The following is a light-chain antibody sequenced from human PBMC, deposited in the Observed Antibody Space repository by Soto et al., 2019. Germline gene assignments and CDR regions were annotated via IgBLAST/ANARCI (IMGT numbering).Light chain of an antibody. Sequence: DVVMTQSPLSLPVTPGEPASISCRSSQSLLHSNGNTYLDWYLQKPGQAPQLLIYLSFNRASGVPDRVSGSGTGTDFTLKISRVEAEDVGVYYCMQGLHGPWTFGQGTKVEIK. CDR3: MQGLHGPWT. J-gene: IGKJ1*01. CDR1: QSLLHSNGNTY. CDR2: LSF. V-gene: IGKV2-28*01.